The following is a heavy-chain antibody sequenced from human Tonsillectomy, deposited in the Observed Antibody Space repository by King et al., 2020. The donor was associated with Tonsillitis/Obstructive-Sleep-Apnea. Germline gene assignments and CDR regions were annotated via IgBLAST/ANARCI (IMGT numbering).Heavy chain of an antibody. CDR2: LSFDRSYK. CDR1: GFTFSNYA. V-gene: IGHV3-30*04. D-gene: IGHD5-12*01. J-gene: IGHJ6*02. Sequence: QLVQSGGGVVQPGRSLRISCAASGFTFSNYAMHWVRQAPGKGLEWVAVLSFDRSYKYYADSVKGRFTISGDNSKNTLYLQMNSLGAADTAVYYCATAPRGNDNRHYAMDVWGQGTPVTVSS. CDR3: ATAPRGNDNRHYAMDV.